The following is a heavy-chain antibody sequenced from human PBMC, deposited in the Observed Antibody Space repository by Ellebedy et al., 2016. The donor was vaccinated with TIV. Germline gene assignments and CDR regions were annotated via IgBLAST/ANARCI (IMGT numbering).Heavy chain of an antibody. Sequence: AASVKVSCKASGYTFNSYEIYWVRQAPGQGLECVGWVNPNSGKTDFAQNFQGRVTLTTNTSITTAYMELSSPTSEDTAVYYCARGNYYDINAYPWFDPWGQGTLVTVSS. CDR2: VNPNSGKT. V-gene: IGHV1-8*01. D-gene: IGHD3-22*01. CDR1: GYTFNSYE. J-gene: IGHJ5*02. CDR3: ARGNYYDINAYPWFDP.